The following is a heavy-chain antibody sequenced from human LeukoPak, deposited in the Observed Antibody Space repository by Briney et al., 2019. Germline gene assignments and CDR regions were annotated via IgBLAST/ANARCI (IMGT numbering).Heavy chain of an antibody. CDR3: ARRRGYYGSGSYYKHFDY. CDR1: GGSISSGSYY. CDR2: IYTSGST. V-gene: IGHV4-61*02. Sequence: PSQTLSLTCTVSGGSISSGSYYWSWIRQPAGKGLEWIGRIYTSGSTNYNPSLKSRVTISVDTSKNQFSLKLSSVTAADTAVYYCARRRGYYGSGSYYKHFDYWGQGTLVTVSS. J-gene: IGHJ4*02. D-gene: IGHD3-10*01.